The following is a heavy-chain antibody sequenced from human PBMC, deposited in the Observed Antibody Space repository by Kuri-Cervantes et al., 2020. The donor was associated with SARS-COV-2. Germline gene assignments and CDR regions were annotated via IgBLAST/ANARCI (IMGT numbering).Heavy chain of an antibody. V-gene: IGHV3-74*01. Sequence: ETLSLTCAASGFTFSSYGMHWVRQAPGKGLVWVSRINLDGSYTNNADSVKGRFTLSRDNAKNMLFLQMNSLRAEDTAVYYCVRDGDHWNFDYWGQGTLVTVSS. D-gene: IGHD1-1*01. CDR2: INLDGSYT. J-gene: IGHJ4*02. CDR3: VRDGDHWNFDY. CDR1: GFTFSSYG.